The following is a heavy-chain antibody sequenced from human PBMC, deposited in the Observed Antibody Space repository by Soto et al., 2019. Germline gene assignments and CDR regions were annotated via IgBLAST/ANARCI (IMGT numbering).Heavy chain of an antibody. D-gene: IGHD7-27*01. CDR2: ISGSGSST. J-gene: IGHJ4*02. V-gene: IGHV3-23*01. CDR3: SKAWGIDY. CDR1: GFTFSSYT. Sequence: EVQLLESGGGLVEPGGSRRLSCAASGFTFSSYTMSWVRQAPGKVLEWVSTISGSGSSTYSADSVKGRFTISRDNSKNTLYLQMNSLRVEDTAIYYCSKAWGIDYWGQGALVTVSS.